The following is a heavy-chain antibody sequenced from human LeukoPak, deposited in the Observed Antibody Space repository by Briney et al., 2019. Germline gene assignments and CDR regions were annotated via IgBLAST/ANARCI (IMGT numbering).Heavy chain of an antibody. V-gene: IGHV3-23*01. CDR2: VSIRGDIT. Sequence: PGGSLRLSCAASGFTFSSYWMSWVRQAPGKGLEWVSGVSIRGDITNYAASVKGRFTVSRDNSMDTLFLQMNSLRAEDTATYYCAKGGWFGQSPSDVFDVWGQGTMVTVSS. CDR3: AKGGWFGQSPSDVFDV. D-gene: IGHD3-10*01. CDR1: GFTFSSYW. J-gene: IGHJ3*01.